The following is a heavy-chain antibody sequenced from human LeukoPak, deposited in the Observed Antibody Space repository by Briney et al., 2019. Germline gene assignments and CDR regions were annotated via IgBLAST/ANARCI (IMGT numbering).Heavy chain of an antibody. CDR1: GFTFSTYS. CDR3: ERDRSSGWYDY. CDR2: ITGSSSYI. D-gene: IGHD6-19*01. J-gene: IGHJ4*02. Sequence: AGSLRLSCAPSGFTFSTYSMNWVRQAPGQGLDWISSITGSSSYIYYADSLKGRFTLSRDNAKNSLYLQVSSMNADDTALDYCERDRSSGWYDYWGQGTLVTVSS. V-gene: IGHV3-21*01.